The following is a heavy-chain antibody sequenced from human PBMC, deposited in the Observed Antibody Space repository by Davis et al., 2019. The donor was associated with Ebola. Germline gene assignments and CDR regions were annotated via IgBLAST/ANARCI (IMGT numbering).Heavy chain of an antibody. V-gene: IGHV3-33*06. D-gene: IGHD6-6*01. Sequence: PGGSLRLSCAASGFTFSNSGMHWVRQAPGRGLEWVAVIWSDGNYRLYADSVRGRFTISRDNSKNTLYLQMNSLRAEDTAVYYCAKDRRQLVGPESWGQGTLVTVSS. J-gene: IGHJ4*02. CDR2: IWSDGNYR. CDR3: AKDRRQLVGPES. CDR1: GFTFSNSG.